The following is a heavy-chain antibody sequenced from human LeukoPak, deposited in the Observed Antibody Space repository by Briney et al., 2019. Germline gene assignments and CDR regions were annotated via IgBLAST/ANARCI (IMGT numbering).Heavy chain of an antibody. CDR3: ARRHDGEFDY. V-gene: IGHV4-39*01. CDR2: LYYSGNS. Sequence: PSETLSLTCTVSGGSISGSSYHWGWIRQPPGKGLEWIGNLYYSGNSYYNPSLKSRFNISVDTSKNQFSLKLSSVTAADTAVYYCARRHDGEFDYWGQGTLVTVSS. D-gene: IGHD3-10*01. CDR1: GGSISGSSYH. J-gene: IGHJ4*02.